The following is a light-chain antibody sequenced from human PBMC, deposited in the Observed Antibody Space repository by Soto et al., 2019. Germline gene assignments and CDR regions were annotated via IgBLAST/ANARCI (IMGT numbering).Light chain of an antibody. J-gene: IGKJ1*01. CDR1: QSISHH. CDR2: AAS. V-gene: IGKV1-39*01. Sequence: DIQMNQSPSSLSASVEDRVIIXXRASQSISHHVNWYQQKPGTAPKVXSDAASSLQRVGPSMFSGSGAGTDFTLTISSLQPEDFATYYCQQSYSTPRTFGPGTKVDIK. CDR3: QQSYSTPRT.